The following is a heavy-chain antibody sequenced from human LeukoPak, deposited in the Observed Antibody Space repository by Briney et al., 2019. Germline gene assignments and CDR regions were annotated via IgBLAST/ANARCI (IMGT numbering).Heavy chain of an antibody. CDR3: ARDHYFDISGYLDY. Sequence: SCKASGYTFTGYYMHWVRQAPGKGLEWLAVISYDGTKQYFADSVKGRFTISRDNVKNSLYLEMNSLRVEDSAVYYCARDHYFDISGYLDYWGQGTPVTVSS. J-gene: IGHJ4*02. CDR1: GYTFTGYY. D-gene: IGHD3-22*01. CDR2: ISYDGTKQ. V-gene: IGHV3-30-3*01.